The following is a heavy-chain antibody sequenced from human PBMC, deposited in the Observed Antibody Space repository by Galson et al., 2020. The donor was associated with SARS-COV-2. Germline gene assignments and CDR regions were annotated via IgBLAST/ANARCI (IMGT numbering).Heavy chain of an antibody. CDR3: AKGLVRRNYYSAYYYMDV. CDR2: ISGSGGNT. V-gene: IGHV3-23*01. Sequence: GGSLRLSCAASGFTFNTYAMNWVRLAPGKGLEWVSGISGSGGNTYYTDSVKGRFTISSDNSKNTLYLQMNSLRAEDTAVYYCAKGLVRRNYYSAYYYMDVWGRGTTVTVSS. J-gene: IGHJ6*03. CDR1: GFTFNTYA. D-gene: IGHD3-22*01.